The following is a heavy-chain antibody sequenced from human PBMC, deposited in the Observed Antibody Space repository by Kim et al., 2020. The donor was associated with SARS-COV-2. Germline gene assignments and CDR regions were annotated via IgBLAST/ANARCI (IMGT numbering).Heavy chain of an antibody. D-gene: IGHD6-13*01. Sequence: GGSLRLSCAASGFTFSNFVMHWVRQVPGKGLEWVAAVSYDGTNKSYADSVKGRFTLSRDNSLKKVYLQMNGLRTEETAVYYCSRQSSSWPVYGMDVWGQGTTVFVSS. V-gene: IGHV3-30*14. CDR1: GFTFSNFV. CDR2: VSYDGTNK. J-gene: IGHJ6*02. CDR3: SRQSSSWPVYGMDV.